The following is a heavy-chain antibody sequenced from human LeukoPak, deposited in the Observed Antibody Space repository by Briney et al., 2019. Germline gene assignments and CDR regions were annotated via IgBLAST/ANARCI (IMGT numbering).Heavy chain of an antibody. Sequence: SETLSLTCTVSGGSISSSSYYWGWIRQPPGKGLEWIGSIYYSGSTYYNPSLKGRVTISVDTSKNQFSLKLSSVTAADTAVYYCARDSGDSSGYYYVWYFDLWGRGTLVTVSS. CDR1: GGSISSSSYY. V-gene: IGHV4-39*07. CDR2: IYYSGST. CDR3: ARDSGDSSGYYYVWYFDL. D-gene: IGHD3-22*01. J-gene: IGHJ2*01.